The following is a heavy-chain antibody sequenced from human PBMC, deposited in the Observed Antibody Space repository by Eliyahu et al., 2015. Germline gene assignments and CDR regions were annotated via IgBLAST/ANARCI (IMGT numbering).Heavy chain of an antibody. CDR3: TRDLGGSGAFDI. D-gene: IGHD3-16*01. V-gene: IGHV3-30*04. CDR1: GFXFSRPA. J-gene: IGHJ3*02. CDR2: VSGDGRVT. Sequence: QVQLVESGGGVVQPGRSLRLSCXASGFXFSRPAMHWVRQAPGKGLQWVAIVSGDGRVTYYEDSVKGRFTISRDNSKNMVYLQMNSLRAEDTAMYYCTRDLGGSGAFDIWGQGTMVTVSS.